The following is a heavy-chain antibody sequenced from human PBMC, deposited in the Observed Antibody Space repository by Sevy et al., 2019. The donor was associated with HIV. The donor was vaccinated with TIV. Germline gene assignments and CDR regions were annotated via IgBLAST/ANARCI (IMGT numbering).Heavy chain of an antibody. CDR1: RFTFSAYT. V-gene: IGHV3-21*01. Sequence: GGSLRLSCAASRFTFSAYTMNWVRQTPGKGLEWVSCISNSNTYIYYADSVKGRFTISRDNAKNSLFLQMNSLRAEDTAMYYCARDRKMISFGMDAFDIWGQGTMVTVSS. CDR2: ISNSNTYI. J-gene: IGHJ3*02. D-gene: IGHD3-16*01. CDR3: ARDRKMISFGMDAFDI.